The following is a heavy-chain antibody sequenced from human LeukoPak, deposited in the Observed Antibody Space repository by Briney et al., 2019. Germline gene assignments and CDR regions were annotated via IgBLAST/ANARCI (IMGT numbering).Heavy chain of an antibody. D-gene: IGHD4/OR15-4a*01. Sequence: GGSLRLSCAASGFTVSSNYMSWVRQAPGKGLEWVSVIYSGGSTYYADSVKGRFTISRDSSKHTLYLQMNSLRVEDTAVYYCAKAGLVRGGALDPWGQGTLVTVSS. CDR3: AKAGLVRGGALDP. CDR1: GFTVSSNY. CDR2: IYSGGST. J-gene: IGHJ5*02. V-gene: IGHV3-53*01.